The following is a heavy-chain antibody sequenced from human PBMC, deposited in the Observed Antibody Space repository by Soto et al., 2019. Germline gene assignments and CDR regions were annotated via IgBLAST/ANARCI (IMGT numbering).Heavy chain of an antibody. V-gene: IGHV2-5*01. CDR1: GFSLSTSGVG. Sequence: SGPTLVKPTQTLTLTCTFSGFSLSTSGVGVGWIRQPPGKALEWLALIYWNDDKRYSPSLKSRLTITKDTSKNQVVLTMTNMDPVDTATYYCAHSWDDDFYYGSGSYCLFDYWGQGTLVTVSS. CDR3: AHSWDDDFYYGSGSYCLFDY. CDR2: IYWNDDK. D-gene: IGHD3-10*01. J-gene: IGHJ4*02.